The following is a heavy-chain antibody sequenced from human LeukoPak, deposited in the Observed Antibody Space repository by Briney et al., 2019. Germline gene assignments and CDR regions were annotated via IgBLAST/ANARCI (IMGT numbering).Heavy chain of an antibody. CDR3: AKGRNRLVYYMDV. V-gene: IGHV3-23*01. CDR2: ISGAGRSI. D-gene: IGHD1-14*01. Sequence: GGSLRLSCAASGFSFSSYGMTWVRQAPGKGLEWVSVISGAGRSIYYADSVKGRFTISRDNSKNTLYLQMNSLRAEDTAVYYCAKGRNRLVYYMDVWGKGTTVTISS. J-gene: IGHJ6*03. CDR1: GFSFSSYG.